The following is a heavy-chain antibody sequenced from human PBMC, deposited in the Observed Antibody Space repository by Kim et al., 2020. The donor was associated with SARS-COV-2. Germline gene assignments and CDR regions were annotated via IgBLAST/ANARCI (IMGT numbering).Heavy chain of an antibody. D-gene: IGHD3-3*01. V-gene: IGHV4-34*01. J-gene: IGHJ6*03. Sequence: KSRVTISVDTSKNQFSLKRSSVAAADTAVYYCARGRIFGVVIMGYYYMDVWGKGTTVTVSS. CDR3: ARGRIFGVVIMGYYYMDV.